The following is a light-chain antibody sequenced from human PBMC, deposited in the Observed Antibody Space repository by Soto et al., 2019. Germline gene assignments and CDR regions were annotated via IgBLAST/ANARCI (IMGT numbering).Light chain of an antibody. CDR1: QSVSSSF. Sequence: EIVLTQSPGTLSLSPGERATLSCRASQSVSSSFLAWYQQKPGQAPRLLIYGASSRATGIPDRFSGSGSGTDFTLTINRLEPEDFAVYYCQQYANSPLTFGGGTKVAIK. V-gene: IGKV3-20*01. J-gene: IGKJ4*01. CDR3: QQYANSPLT. CDR2: GAS.